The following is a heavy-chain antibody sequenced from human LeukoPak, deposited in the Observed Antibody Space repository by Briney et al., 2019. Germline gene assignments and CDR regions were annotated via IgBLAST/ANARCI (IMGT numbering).Heavy chain of an antibody. V-gene: IGHV3-73*01. J-gene: IGHJ4*02. D-gene: IGHD1-26*01. CDR3: TCLGATLGY. CDR2: IRSKPTSYAT. CDR1: GFTFSGSA. Sequence: PGGSLRLSCAASGFTFSGSALHWVRQASGKGLEWVGRIRSKPTSYATAYGESVQGRFTISRDDSKNTAYLQMNSLKTEDTAVYYCTCLGATLGYWGQGTLVTVSS.